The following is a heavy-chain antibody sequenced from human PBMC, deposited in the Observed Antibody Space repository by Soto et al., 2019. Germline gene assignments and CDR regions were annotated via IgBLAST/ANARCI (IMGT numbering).Heavy chain of an antibody. J-gene: IGHJ4*02. CDR1: GFSFTTYA. V-gene: IGHV3-30-3*01. Sequence: VGSLRLSCAASGFSFTTYAMHWVRQAPGKGLEWVAVISDDGSIKYYADSVKGRFTISRDNSKNTFYLQMNSLRGDDTALYYCARAIETAMDPCDYWGQGALVTVSS. CDR2: ISDDGSIK. D-gene: IGHD5-18*01. CDR3: ARAIETAMDPCDY.